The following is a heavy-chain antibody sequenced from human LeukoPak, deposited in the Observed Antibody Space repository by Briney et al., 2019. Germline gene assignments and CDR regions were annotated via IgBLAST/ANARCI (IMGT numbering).Heavy chain of an antibody. J-gene: IGHJ4*02. CDR3: ARLNLPGVYYYGSGSYYHFDY. CDR1: GGSISSYY. Sequence: SETLPLTCTVSGGSISSYYWSWIRQPPGKGLEWIGYIYYSGSTNYNPSLKSRVTISVDTSKNQFSLKLSSVTAADTAVYYCARLNLPGVYYYGSGSYYHFDYWGQGTLVTVSS. D-gene: IGHD3-10*01. V-gene: IGHV4-59*08. CDR2: IYYSGST.